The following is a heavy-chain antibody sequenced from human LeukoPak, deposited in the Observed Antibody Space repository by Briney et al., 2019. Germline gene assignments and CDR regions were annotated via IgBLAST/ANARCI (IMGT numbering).Heavy chain of an antibody. D-gene: IGHD5-12*01. CDR1: RFTFSNYW. J-gene: IGHJ3*02. CDR2: ISGSGGST. Sequence: GGSLRLSCVASRFTFSNYWMSWVRQAPGKGLEWVSAISGSGGSTYYTDSVKGRFTISRDNSKNTLYLQMNSLTADDTAVYYCAPRLQDSTRAFDIWGQGTMVTVSS. V-gene: IGHV3-23*01. CDR3: APRLQDSTRAFDI.